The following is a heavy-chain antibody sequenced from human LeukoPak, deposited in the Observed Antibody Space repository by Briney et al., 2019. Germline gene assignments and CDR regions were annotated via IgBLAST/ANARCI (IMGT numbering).Heavy chain of an antibody. CDR3: ASLINWFDP. D-gene: IGHD3-16*01. CDR2: IYYSGST. CDR1: GGSISSSSYY. Sequence: PSETLSLTCTVSGGSISSSSYYWGWIRQPPGKGLEWIGSIYYSGSTYYNPSLKSRVTISVDTSKNQFSLKPSSVTAADTAVYYCASLINWFDPWGQGTLVTVSS. V-gene: IGHV4-39*07. J-gene: IGHJ5*02.